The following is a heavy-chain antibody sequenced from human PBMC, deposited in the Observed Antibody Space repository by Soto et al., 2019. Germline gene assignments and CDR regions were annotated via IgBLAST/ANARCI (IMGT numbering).Heavy chain of an antibody. D-gene: IGHD1-26*01. V-gene: IGHV6-1*01. J-gene: IGHJ4*02. CDR3: ARGWDFDY. Sequence: AQTLSLTCAISGDSVSENNAAWNWIRQSPSRGLEWLGRTYYRSKWYNDYAVSVKSRITINPDTSKNQFSLQLSSVTPDDTAVYYCARGWDFDYWGQGTMVTVSS. CDR2: TYYRSKWYN. CDR1: GDSVSENNAA.